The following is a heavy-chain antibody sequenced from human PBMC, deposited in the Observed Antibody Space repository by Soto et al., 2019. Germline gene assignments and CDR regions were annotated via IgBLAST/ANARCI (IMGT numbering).Heavy chain of an antibody. CDR2: IYYSGST. Sequence: PSETLSLTCSVSGDSISNSRFFWGWIRQPPGKGLEWIGNIYYSGSTYYNPSLKSRVSISVDTSKDQFSLKLTSVTAADTAVYYCTNSNWFNPWGQGTLVTVSS. D-gene: IGHD3-10*01. CDR3: TNSNWFNP. V-gene: IGHV4-39*01. J-gene: IGHJ5*02. CDR1: GDSISNSRFF.